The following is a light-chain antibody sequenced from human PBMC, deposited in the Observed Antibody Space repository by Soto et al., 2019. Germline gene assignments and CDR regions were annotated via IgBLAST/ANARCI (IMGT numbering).Light chain of an antibody. CDR2: SAS. V-gene: IGKV1-39*01. CDR3: QQSYNIPRAT. CDR1: QTIINF. J-gene: IGKJ1*01. Sequence: DIQVTQSPSSLSASVGDRVSITCRASQTIINFLNWYQKKPGKAPTLLIYSASSLQRGVPANFSGSGSGADFTLTISSLQPEDFATYFCQQSYNIPRATFGQGTKVDIK.